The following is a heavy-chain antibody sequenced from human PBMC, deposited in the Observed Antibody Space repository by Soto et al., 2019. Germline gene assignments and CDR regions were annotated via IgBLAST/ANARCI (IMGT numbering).Heavy chain of an antibody. Sequence: SVKVSCKASGGTFSSYAISWVRQAPGQGLEWMGGIIPIFGTANYAQKFQGRVTITADESTSTAYMELSSLRSEDTAVYYCASLLNSGYDRDYWGQGTLVTVSS. CDR1: GGTFSSYA. CDR3: ASLLNSGYDRDY. J-gene: IGHJ4*02. V-gene: IGHV1-69*13. D-gene: IGHD5-12*01. CDR2: IIPIFGTA.